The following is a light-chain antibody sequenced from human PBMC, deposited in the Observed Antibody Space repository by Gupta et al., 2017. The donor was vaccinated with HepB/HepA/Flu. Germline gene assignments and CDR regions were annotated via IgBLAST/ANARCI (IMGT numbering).Light chain of an antibody. CDR2: YND. CDR3: AAWDESLNGVV. Sequence: HSVLTQSPSLSGTPGPRVTVPCSGSSSNVGSKNVNWYQQLPGRAPKLLIYYNDERPSGVPDRFSGSKSDTSASLAISGLQSEDEADYYCAAWDESLNGVVFGGGTKLTVL. CDR1: SSNVGSKN. V-gene: IGLV1-44*01. J-gene: IGLJ2*01.